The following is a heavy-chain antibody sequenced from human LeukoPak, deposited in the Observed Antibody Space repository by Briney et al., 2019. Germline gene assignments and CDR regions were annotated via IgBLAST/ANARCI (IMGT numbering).Heavy chain of an antibody. Sequence: SETLSPTCTVSGGSISSGGYYWSWIRQPPGKGLEWIGYIYYSGSTNYNPSLKSRVTISVDTSKNQFSLKLSSVTAADTAVYYCARESRLLDAFDIWGQGTMVTVSS. D-gene: IGHD3-3*01. V-gene: IGHV4-61*08. CDR1: GGSISSGGYY. CDR2: IYYSGST. CDR3: ARESRLLDAFDI. J-gene: IGHJ3*02.